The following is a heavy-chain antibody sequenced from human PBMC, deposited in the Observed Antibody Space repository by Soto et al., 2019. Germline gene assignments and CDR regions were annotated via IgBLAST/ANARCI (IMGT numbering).Heavy chain of an antibody. J-gene: IGHJ6*02. D-gene: IGHD3-3*01. CDR3: AIDPYDFWSGYQYYYGMDV. CDR2: IIPIFGTA. Sequence: QVQLVQSGAEVKKPGSSVKVSCKASGGTFSSYAISWVRQAPGQGLEWMGGIIPIFGTANYEQKFQGRVTITADKSTSTAYMELISLRSEDTAVYYCAIDPYDFWSGYQYYYGMDVWGQGTTVTGSS. V-gene: IGHV1-69*06. CDR1: GGTFSSYA.